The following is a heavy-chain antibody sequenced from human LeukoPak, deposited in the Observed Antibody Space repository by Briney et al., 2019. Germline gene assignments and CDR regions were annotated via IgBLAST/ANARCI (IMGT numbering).Heavy chain of an antibody. CDR2: ILYDGSNK. V-gene: IGHV3-30-3*01. CDR1: GFTFSSYA. CDR3: ASSGSYSYFDY. D-gene: IGHD3-10*01. Sequence: PGGSLRLSCAASGFTFSSYAMRWVRQAPGKGLEWVAVILYDGSNKYYADSVKGRFTISRDNSKNTLYLQMNSLRAEDTAVYYCASSGSYSYFDYWGQGTLVTVSS. J-gene: IGHJ4*02.